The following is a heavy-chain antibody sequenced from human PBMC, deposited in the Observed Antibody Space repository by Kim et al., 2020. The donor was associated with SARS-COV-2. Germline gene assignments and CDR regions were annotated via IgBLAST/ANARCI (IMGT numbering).Heavy chain of an antibody. V-gene: IGHV4-31*03. CDR3: ARDQAAAGNYYYYYGMDV. Sequence: SETLSLTCTVSGGSISSGGYYWSWIRQHPGKSLEWIGYIYYSGSTYYNPSLKSRVTISVDTSKNQFSLKLSSVTAADTAVYYCARDQAAAGNYYYYYGMDVWGQGTTVTVSS. D-gene: IGHD6-13*01. CDR2: IYYSGST. CDR1: GGSISSGGYY. J-gene: IGHJ6*02.